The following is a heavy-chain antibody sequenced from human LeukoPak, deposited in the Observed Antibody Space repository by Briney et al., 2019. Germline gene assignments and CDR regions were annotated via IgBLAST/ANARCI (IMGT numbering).Heavy chain of an antibody. Sequence: PSETLSLTCTVSGGSISSYYWSWIRQPAGKGLEWIGRIYTSGSTNYNPSLKSRVTMSVDTSKNQFSLKLSSVTAADTAVYYCARGGPITIFGVVIIPSLSSYFDYWGQGTLVTVSS. CDR3: ARGGPITIFGVVIIPSLSSYFDY. D-gene: IGHD3-3*01. J-gene: IGHJ4*02. CDR1: GGSISSYY. CDR2: IYTSGST. V-gene: IGHV4-4*07.